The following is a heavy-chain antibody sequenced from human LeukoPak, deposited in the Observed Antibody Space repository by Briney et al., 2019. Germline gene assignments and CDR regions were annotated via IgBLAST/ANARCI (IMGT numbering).Heavy chain of an antibody. V-gene: IGHV4-39*01. J-gene: IGHJ5*02. CDR2: IYYSGST. CDR3: ARRPVYYGSGSYYNVVWFDP. CDR1: GGSISSSSYY. Sequence: SETLSLTCTVSGGSISSSSYYWGWIRQPPGKGLEWIGRIYYSGSTYYNPSLKSRVTISVDTSKNQFSLKLSSVTAADTAVYYFARRPVYYGSGSYYNVVWFDPWGQGTMVTVSS. D-gene: IGHD3-10*01.